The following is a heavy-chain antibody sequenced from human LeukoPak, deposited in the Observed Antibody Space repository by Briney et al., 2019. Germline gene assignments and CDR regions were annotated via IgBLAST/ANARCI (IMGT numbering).Heavy chain of an antibody. Sequence: SETLSLTCTVSGGSISSSSYYWGWIRQPPGKGLEWIGSIYYSGSTYYNPSLKSRVTISVDTSKNQFSLKLSSVTAADTAVYYCASAFYGDYYFDYWAREPWSPSPQ. V-gene: IGHV4-39*01. J-gene: IGHJ4*02. CDR2: IYYSGST. CDR3: ASAFYGDYYFDY. D-gene: IGHD4-17*01. CDR1: GGSISSSSYY.